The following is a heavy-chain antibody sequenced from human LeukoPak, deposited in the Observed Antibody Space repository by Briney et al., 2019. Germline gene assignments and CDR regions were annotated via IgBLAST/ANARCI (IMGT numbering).Heavy chain of an antibody. D-gene: IGHD1-14*01. CDR2: FDLEDGEA. V-gene: IGHV1-24*01. CDR3: ATGEPADY. Sequence: GASVKVSCKVSGFTLTELSLHWVRQAPGKGLEWMGGFDLEDGEAIYAQKFQGRLTMTGDTSTDTAYMELSSLRSEDTAVYYCATGEPADYWGQGTLVTVPS. CDR1: GFTLTELS. J-gene: IGHJ4*02.